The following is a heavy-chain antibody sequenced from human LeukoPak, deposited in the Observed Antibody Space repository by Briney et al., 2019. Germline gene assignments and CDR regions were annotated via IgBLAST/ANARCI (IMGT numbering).Heavy chain of an antibody. CDR2: IMPKFGAP. CDR3: ARVDRYNFYLDV. CDR1: GGSFSTYT. J-gene: IGHJ6*03. V-gene: IGHV1-69*05. Sequence: GASVKVSCKASGGSFSTYTITWVRQAPGQGLEWMGGIMPKFGAPNYALKFQGRVTVTTDESTSTAYMELSSLRFEDTAIYYCARVDRYNFYLDVWGKGTTVTVSS.